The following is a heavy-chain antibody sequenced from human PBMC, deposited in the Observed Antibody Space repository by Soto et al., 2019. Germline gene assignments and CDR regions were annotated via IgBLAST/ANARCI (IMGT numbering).Heavy chain of an antibody. CDR3: AKDLRAGSGYDFDY. Sequence: EVQLLQSGGGLVQPGGSLRLSCAASGFTFTSYSMTWVRQTPGKGLEWVAGVNAGGYSTYYADSVKGLFTISRDNSNKPLYLQMNSLRAEDTAVYYCAKDLRAGSGYDFDYRDQGTLVTVSS. D-gene: IGHD5-12*01. CDR2: VNAGGYST. CDR1: GFTFTSYS. J-gene: IGHJ4*02. V-gene: IGHV3-23*01.